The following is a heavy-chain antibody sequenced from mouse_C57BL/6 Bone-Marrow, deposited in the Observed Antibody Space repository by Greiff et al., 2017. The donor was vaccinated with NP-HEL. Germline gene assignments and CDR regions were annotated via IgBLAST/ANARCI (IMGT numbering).Heavy chain of an antibody. V-gene: IGHV1-64*01. D-gene: IGHD1-1*01. Sequence: QVHVKQPGAELVKPGASVKLSCKASGYTFTSYWMHWVKQRPGQGLEWIGMIHPNSGSTNYNEKFKSKATLTVDKSSSTAYMQLSSLTSEDSAVYYCGVVATRNAMDYWGQGTSVTVSS. CDR2: IHPNSGST. CDR3: GVVATRNAMDY. J-gene: IGHJ4*01. CDR1: GYTFTSYW.